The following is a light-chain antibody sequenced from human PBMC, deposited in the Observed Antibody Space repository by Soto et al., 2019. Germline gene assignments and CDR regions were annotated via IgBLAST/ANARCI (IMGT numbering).Light chain of an antibody. J-gene: IGLJ1*01. CDR3: AAWDDSLNAAV. Sequence: QSVLTQPPSASGAPGQRVTSSGSGSSSNVGSNTVSWYQQFPGTTPKLLIHSNNKRPSGVPDRFSGSKSGNSASLAISGLESEDGADYYCAAWDDSLNAAVFGGGTQVTVL. CDR1: SSNVGSNT. V-gene: IGLV1-44*01. CDR2: SNN.